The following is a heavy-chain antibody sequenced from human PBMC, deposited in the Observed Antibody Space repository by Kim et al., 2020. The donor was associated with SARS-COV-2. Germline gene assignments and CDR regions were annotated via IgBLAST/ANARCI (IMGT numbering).Heavy chain of an antibody. CDR2: IYTSGST. Sequence: SETLSLTCTVSGGSISSGSYYWSWIRQPAGKGLEWIGRIYTSGSTNYNPSLKSRVTISVDTSKNQFSLKLSSVTAADTAVYYCARDVYYDILTGYYNAPYYYYGMDVWGQGTTVTVSS. V-gene: IGHV4-61*02. CDR3: ARDVYYDILTGYYNAPYYYYGMDV. J-gene: IGHJ6*02. D-gene: IGHD3-9*01. CDR1: GGSISSGSYY.